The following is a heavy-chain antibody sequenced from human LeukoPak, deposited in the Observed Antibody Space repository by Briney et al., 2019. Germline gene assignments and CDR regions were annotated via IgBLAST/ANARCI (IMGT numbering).Heavy chain of an antibody. CDR1: GGSISSCDYY. V-gene: IGHV4-30-4*01. J-gene: IGHJ5*02. CDR3: ARGYGYCSSTSCYHWFDP. CDR2: IYYSGST. D-gene: IGHD2-2*01. Sequence: SETLSLTCTVSGGSISSCDYYWSWIRQPPGKGLEWIGYIYYSGSTYYNPSLKSRVTISVDTSKNQFSLKLSSVTAADTAVYYCARGYGYCSSTSCYHWFDPWGQGTLVTVSS.